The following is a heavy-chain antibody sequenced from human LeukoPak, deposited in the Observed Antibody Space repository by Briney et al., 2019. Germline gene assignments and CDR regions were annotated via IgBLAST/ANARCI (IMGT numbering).Heavy chain of an antibody. CDR2: ISSSGSTI. CDR3: ARGGYYYDSSGYYDY. D-gene: IGHD3-22*01. V-gene: IGHV3-48*03. Sequence: GGSLRLSCAAYGFTFSSYEMNWVRQAPGKGLVWLSYISSSGSTIYYADSVKGRFTISRDNAKNSLYLQMNSLRAEDTAVYYCARGGYYYDSSGYYDYWGQGTLVTVSS. CDR1: GFTFSSYE. J-gene: IGHJ4*02.